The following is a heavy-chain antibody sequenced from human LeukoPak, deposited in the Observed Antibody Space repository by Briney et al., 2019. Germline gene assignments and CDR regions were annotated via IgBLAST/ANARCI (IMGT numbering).Heavy chain of an antibody. Sequence: LRLSCAASGFTFSDYYMSWIRQPPGKGLEWIGYIYYSGSTYYNPSLKSRVTISVDTSKNQFSLKLSSVTAADTAVYYCATQSPITGTTGYWFDPWGQGTLVTVSS. J-gene: IGHJ5*02. CDR2: IYYSGST. CDR3: ATQSPITGTTGYWFDP. CDR1: GFTFSDYY. V-gene: IGHV4-30-4*08. D-gene: IGHD1-7*01.